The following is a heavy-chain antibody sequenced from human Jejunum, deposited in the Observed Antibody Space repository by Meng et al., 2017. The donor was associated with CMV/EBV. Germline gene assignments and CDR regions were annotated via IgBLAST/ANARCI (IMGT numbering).Heavy chain of an antibody. CDR3: VSLVTLRQGVVH. V-gene: IGHV1-2*02. CDR2: VNSGSGGT. CDR1: GYAFTSYE. J-gene: IGHJ1*01. D-gene: IGHD2-21*02. Sequence: AYGYAFTSYEINWVRQAPGQGLQWMGWVNSGSGGTFYAQAFQGRVTMSRDTSIGTAYMELSALTSDDTAMYYCVSLVTLRQGVVHWGQGTLVTVSS.